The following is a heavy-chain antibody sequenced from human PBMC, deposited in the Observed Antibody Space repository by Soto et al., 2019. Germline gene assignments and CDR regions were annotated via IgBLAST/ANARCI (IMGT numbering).Heavy chain of an antibody. V-gene: IGHV3-11*06. CDR1: GFTFSDYY. Sequence: QVQLVESGGGLVKPGGSLRLSCAASGFTFSDYYMSWIRQAPGKGLEWVSYISSSSSYTNYADSVKGRFTISRDNAKNSLYLQMNSLRAEDTAVYYCARDAPVDTAMVDYYYYGMDVWGQGTTVTVSS. CDR2: ISSSSSYT. D-gene: IGHD5-18*01. J-gene: IGHJ6*02. CDR3: ARDAPVDTAMVDYYYYGMDV.